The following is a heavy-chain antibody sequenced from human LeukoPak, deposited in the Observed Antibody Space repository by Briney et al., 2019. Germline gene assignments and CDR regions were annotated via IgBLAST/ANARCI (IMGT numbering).Heavy chain of an antibody. CDR2: INPNSGGT. V-gene: IGHV1-2*06. J-gene: IGHJ4*02. CDR1: GYTFTGYY. Sequence: ASVKVSCKASGYTFTGYYMHWVRQAPGQGLEWMGRINPNSGGTNYAQKFQGRVTMTRDTSISTAYMELSRLRSDDTAVYYRASQSNYGSGRTGEFDYWGQGTLVTVSS. CDR3: ASQSNYGSGRTGEFDY. D-gene: IGHD3-10*01.